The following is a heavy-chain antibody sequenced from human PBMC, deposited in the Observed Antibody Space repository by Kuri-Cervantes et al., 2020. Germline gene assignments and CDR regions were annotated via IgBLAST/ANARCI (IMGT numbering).Heavy chain of an antibody. CDR2: IIPIFGTA. V-gene: IGHV1-69*06. J-gene: IGHJ3*02. D-gene: IGHD7-27*01. Sequence: SVKVSCKASGYTFTGYYMHWVRQAPGQGLEWMGGIIPIFGTANYAQKFQGRVTITADKSTSTAYMELSSLRSEDTAVYYCASQLGILGSAFDIWGQGTMVTVSS. CDR1: GYTFTGYY. CDR3: ASQLGILGSAFDI.